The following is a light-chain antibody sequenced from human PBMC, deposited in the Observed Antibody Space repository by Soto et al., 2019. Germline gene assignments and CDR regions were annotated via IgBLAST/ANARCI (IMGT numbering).Light chain of an antibody. CDR3: QQYGSSPPWT. CDR1: QSVSSY. CDR2: GAS. V-gene: IGKV3-20*01. Sequence: IVFVQSSTTLSFSPGGRTTLSCRGSQSVSSYLAWYQQKPGQAPRLLIYGASSRATGIPDRFSGSGSGTDFTLTISRLEPEDFAVYYCQQYGSSPPWTFGQGTKVDIK. J-gene: IGKJ1*01.